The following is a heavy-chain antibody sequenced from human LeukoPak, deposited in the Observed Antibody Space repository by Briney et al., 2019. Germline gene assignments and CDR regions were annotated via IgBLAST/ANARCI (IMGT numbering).Heavy chain of an antibody. V-gene: IGHV3-11*01. J-gene: IGHJ6*02. CDR1: GFTFSDYY. Sequence: PGGSLRLSCAASGFTFSDYYMSWIRQAPGKGLEWVSYISSSGSTIYYADSVKGRLTISRDNAKNSLYLQMNSLRAEDTAVYYCTRLGDSYGLLYYYGMDVWGQGTTVTVSS. CDR2: ISSSGSTI. D-gene: IGHD5-18*01. CDR3: TRLGDSYGLLYYYGMDV.